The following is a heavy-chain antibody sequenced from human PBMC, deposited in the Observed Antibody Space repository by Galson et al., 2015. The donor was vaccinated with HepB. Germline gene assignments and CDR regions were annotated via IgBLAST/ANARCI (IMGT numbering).Heavy chain of an antibody. V-gene: IGHV1-18*04. D-gene: IGHD4-17*01. CDR3: ARDRTVTTERDYYYYYPMDV. CDR1: GYTFSRYG. J-gene: IGHJ6*02. Sequence: SVKVSCKASGYTFSRYGFSWVRQAPRQGLEWMGWISTYNGEIRYAQKFQGRITMTTDASKNTAYMEMRTLRLDDTAVYFCARDRTVTTERDYYYYYPMDVWGQGTTVTVS. CDR2: ISTYNGEI.